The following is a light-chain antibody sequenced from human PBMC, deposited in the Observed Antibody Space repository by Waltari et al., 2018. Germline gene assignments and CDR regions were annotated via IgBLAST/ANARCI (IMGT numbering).Light chain of an antibody. J-gene: IGLJ2*01. V-gene: IGLV1-40*01. CDR3: QSYDSTINGVI. Sequence: QSLLTQPPSVSGAPGQRVTISCPGSRPNLGAGYVAHWYQLLPGTAPKVLISVNNNRPSGVPDRFSGSKSGSSASLAITGLQAEDEADYYCQSYDSTINGVIFGGGTKLTVL. CDR1: RPNLGAGYV. CDR2: VNN.